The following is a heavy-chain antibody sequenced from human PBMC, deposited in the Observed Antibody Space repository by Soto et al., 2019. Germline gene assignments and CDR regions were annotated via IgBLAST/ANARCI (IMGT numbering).Heavy chain of an antibody. CDR3: ARDENNIFGGMIINCYGMDG. CDR2: FLYTGSI. CDR1: GGPTSIISYC. J-gene: IGHJ6*01. Sequence: SETLSLTSIAFGGPTSIISYCGGWTRQTPGQGWEWFGRFLYTGSIYYNPSLKSRVTISPELSRNQFSLALRSVRAGDPPVYYCARDENNIFGGMIINCYGMDGWGQGTTVT. D-gene: IGHD3-3*01. V-gene: IGHV4-39*07.